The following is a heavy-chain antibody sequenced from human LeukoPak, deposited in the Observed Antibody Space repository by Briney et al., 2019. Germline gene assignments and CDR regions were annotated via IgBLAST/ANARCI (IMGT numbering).Heavy chain of an antibody. CDR2: INHSGST. CDR3: PVAGLLDAFDI. V-gene: IGHV4-34*01. Sequence: SETLSLTCAVYGGPFSGYYWRWIRQPPGKGLEWIGEINHSGSTNYNPSLKSRVTISVDTSKNQFSLKLSSVTAADTAVYYCPVAGLLDAFDIWGQGTMVTVSS. D-gene: IGHD2-15*01. J-gene: IGHJ3*02. CDR1: GGPFSGYY.